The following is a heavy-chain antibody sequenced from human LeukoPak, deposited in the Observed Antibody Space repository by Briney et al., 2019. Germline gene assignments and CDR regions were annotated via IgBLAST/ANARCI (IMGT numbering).Heavy chain of an antibody. Sequence: GGSLRLSCAASGFTFSSYWMHWVRQAPGKGLVWVSRINSDGSSTSYADSVKGRFTISRDNAKNTLYLQMNGLRAEDTAVYYCARVPGIQLWLPDYWGQGTLVTVSS. CDR3: ARVPGIQLWLPDY. D-gene: IGHD5-18*01. V-gene: IGHV3-74*01. J-gene: IGHJ4*02. CDR2: INSDGSST. CDR1: GFTFSSYW.